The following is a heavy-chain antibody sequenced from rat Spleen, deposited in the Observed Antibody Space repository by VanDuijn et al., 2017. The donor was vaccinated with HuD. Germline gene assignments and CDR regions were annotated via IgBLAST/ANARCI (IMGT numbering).Heavy chain of an antibody. V-gene: IGHV5-62*01. CDR3: ARQGGYNSYVMDA. CDR2: ISITSNT. D-gene: IGHD1-4*01. CDR1: GFTFSNYV. J-gene: IGHJ4*01. Sequence: VQLVESGGGLVQPGKSLKLSCSASGFTFSNYVMHWIRQGPGKGLDWVAYISITSNTVYADAVKGRFTISRDNAKSTLYLQMDSLRSEDTATYYCARQGGYNSYVMDAWGQGASVTVSS.